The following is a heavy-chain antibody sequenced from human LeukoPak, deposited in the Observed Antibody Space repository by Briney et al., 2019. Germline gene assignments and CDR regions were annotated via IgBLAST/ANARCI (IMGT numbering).Heavy chain of an antibody. CDR1: GGSISSSNW. CDR3: WRALLLWVGHPDYLDY. D-gene: IGHD3-10*01. CDR2: IYHSGST. Sequence: ASVTLSLTCAVSGGSISSSNWWRWVRQPPGKGLEWIGPIYHSGSTYYNPSLKSRVTISVDTSKTHFSLKLSCGSAACTAGYYCWRALLLWVGHPDYLDYWGQGTLVTVSS. V-gene: IGHV4-4*02. J-gene: IGHJ4*02.